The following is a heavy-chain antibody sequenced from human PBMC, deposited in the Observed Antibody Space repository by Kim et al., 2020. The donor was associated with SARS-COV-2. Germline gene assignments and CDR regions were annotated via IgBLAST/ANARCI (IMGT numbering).Heavy chain of an antibody. D-gene: IGHD3-3*01. V-gene: IGHV7-4-1*02. CDR2: INTNTGNP. Sequence: ASVKVSCKASGYTFTSYAMNWVRQAPGQGLEWMGWINTNTGNPTYAQGFTGRFVFSLDTSVSTAYLQISSLKAEDTAVYYCARDPGVSTIFGVVIRNPNYYGMDVWVQGTTVTVSS. CDR1: GYTFTSYA. CDR3: ARDPGVSTIFGVVIRNPNYYGMDV. J-gene: IGHJ6*02.